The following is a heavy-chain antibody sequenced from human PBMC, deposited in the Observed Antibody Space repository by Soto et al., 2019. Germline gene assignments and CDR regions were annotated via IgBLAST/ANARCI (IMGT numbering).Heavy chain of an antibody. CDR3: ARAYYYGSGSYYNRATCGY. V-gene: IGHV3-48*02. J-gene: IGHJ4*02. D-gene: IGHD3-10*01. CDR2: ISSSSSTI. CDR1: GFTFSSYS. Sequence: EVQLVESGGGLVQPGGSLRLSCAASGFTFSSYSMNWVCQAPGKGLEWVSYISSSSSTIYYADSVKGRFTISRDNAKNSLYLQMNSLRDEDTAVYYCARAYYYGSGSYYNRATCGYWGQGTLVTVSS.